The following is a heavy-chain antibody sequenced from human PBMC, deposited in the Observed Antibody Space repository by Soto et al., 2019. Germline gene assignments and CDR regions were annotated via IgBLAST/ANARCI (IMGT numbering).Heavy chain of an antibody. V-gene: IGHV4-34*01. CDR3: VFNDESGDIFDA. CDR1: ATSLSHYY. CDR2: VNRVGDI. J-gene: IGHJ3*01. D-gene: IGHD2-21*01. Sequence: PETRCLTCTGYATSLSHYYGGWARQPPGKRLEWIGEVNRVGDIFYNPSLRSRATISIDTSKNQFSLRLTSVTAADAAVYYCVFNDESGDIFDAWGQGTMVT.